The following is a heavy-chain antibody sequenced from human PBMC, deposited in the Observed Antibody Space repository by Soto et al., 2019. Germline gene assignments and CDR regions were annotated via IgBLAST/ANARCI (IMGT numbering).Heavy chain of an antibody. D-gene: IGHD6-6*01. Sequence: ASVKVSCKASGYTFTGYYMHWVRQAPGQGLEWMGWINPNSGNTGYAQKFQGRVTMTRNTSISTAYMELSSLRSEDTAVYYCARGTGGYSSSSSYRYYYYYMDVWGKGTTVTVSS. J-gene: IGHJ6*03. CDR3: ARGTGGYSSSSSYRYYYYYMDV. V-gene: IGHV1-8*02. CDR2: INPNSGNT. CDR1: GYTFTGYY.